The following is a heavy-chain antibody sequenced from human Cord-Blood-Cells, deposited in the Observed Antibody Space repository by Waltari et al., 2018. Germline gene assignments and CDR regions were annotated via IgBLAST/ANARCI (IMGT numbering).Heavy chain of an antibody. V-gene: IGHV4-34*01. J-gene: IGHJ6*02. CDR1: GRSFSGYY. D-gene: IGHD6-19*01. Sequence: QVQLQQWGAGLLKPSETLSLTCAVYGRSFSGYYWSWIRQPPGKGLEWIGEIKHSGSTNYNPSLKSRVTISVDTSKNQFSLKLSSVTAADTAVYYCARGGSVAGNHYYYGMDVWGQGTTVTVSS. CDR3: ARGGSVAGNHYYYGMDV. CDR2: IKHSGST.